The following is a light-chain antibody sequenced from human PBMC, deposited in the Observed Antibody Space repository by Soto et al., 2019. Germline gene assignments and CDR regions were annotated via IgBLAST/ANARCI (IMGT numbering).Light chain of an antibody. V-gene: IGKV1-27*01. CDR1: QGISNY. J-gene: IGKJ1*01. Sequence: DIQMTQSPSSLSASVGDRVTITCRASQGISNYLAWYQRNPGKVPKLLIYAASRLQSGVPSRFSGSGSGTEFTLTISSLQPDDFATYYCQHYNSYSEAFGQGTKVDIK. CDR2: AAS. CDR3: QHYNSYSEA.